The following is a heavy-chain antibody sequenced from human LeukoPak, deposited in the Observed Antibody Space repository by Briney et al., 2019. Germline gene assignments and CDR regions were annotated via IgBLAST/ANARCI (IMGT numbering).Heavy chain of an antibody. J-gene: IGHJ3*02. CDR2: IYSGGST. D-gene: IGHD2-2*01. V-gene: IGHV3-66*04. CDR1: GFTVSSNY. Sequence: GGSLRLSCAASGFTVSSNYMSWVRQAPGKGLEWVSVIYSGGSTYYADSVKGRFTISRDNSKNTLYLQVNSLRAEDTAVYYCARPTGGYCSSTSCHDDAFDIWGQGTMVTVSS. CDR3: ARPTGGYCSSTSCHDDAFDI.